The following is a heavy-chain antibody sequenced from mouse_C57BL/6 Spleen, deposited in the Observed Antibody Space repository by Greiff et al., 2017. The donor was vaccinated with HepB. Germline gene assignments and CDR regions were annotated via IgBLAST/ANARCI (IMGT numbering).Heavy chain of an antibody. CDR1: GFTFSSYA. D-gene: IGHD2-5*01. Sequence: EVKLVESGEGLVKPGGSLKLSCAASGFTFSSYAMSWVRQTPEKRLEWVAYISSGGDYIYYADTVKGRFTISRDNARNTLYLQMSSLKSEDTAMYYCTRGDYYSNYFDYWGQGTTLTVSS. CDR3: TRGDYYSNYFDY. CDR2: ISSGGDYI. J-gene: IGHJ2*01. V-gene: IGHV5-9-1*02.